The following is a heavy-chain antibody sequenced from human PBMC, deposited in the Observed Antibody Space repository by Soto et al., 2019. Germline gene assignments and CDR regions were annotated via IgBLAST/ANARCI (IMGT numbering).Heavy chain of an antibody. CDR3: TSLSIAVAHFAFDL. Sequence: EVQLVESGGGVVQPGGSLRLSCAASGFTFSGHWMHWVRQAPGEGLVWVSRITPDGSTTDYADSVKGRFSISRDNAKNMVYLQMNSLRVEATAVYYCTSLSIAVAHFAFDLWGQGTLVTVSS. CDR1: GFTFSGHW. CDR2: ITPDGSTT. J-gene: IGHJ3*01. D-gene: IGHD6-19*01. V-gene: IGHV3-74*01.